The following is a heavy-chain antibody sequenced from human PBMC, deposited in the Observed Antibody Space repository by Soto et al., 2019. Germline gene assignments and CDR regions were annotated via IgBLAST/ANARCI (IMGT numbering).Heavy chain of an antibody. CDR1: GYTFTSYD. J-gene: IGHJ6*02. CDR3: ARLPLYSYGHTYYYYGMDV. V-gene: IGHV1-8*01. D-gene: IGHD5-18*01. Sequence: ASVKVSCKASGYTFTSYDINWVLQATGQGLEWMGWMNPNSGNTGYAQKFQGRVTMTRNTSISTAYMELSSLRSEDTAVYYCARLPLYSYGHTYYYYGMDVWGQGTTVTVSS. CDR2: MNPNSGNT.